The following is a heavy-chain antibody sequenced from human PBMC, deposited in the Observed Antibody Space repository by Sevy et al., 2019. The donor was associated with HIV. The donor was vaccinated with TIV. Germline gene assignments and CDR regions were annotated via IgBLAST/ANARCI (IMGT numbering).Heavy chain of an antibody. CDR3: ARGKRYYDYVWGSYRYSDYFDY. D-gene: IGHD3-16*02. J-gene: IGHJ4*02. V-gene: IGHV1-69*06. Sequence: ASVKVSCKASGGTFSSYAISWVRQAPGQGLEWMGGIIPIFGTANYAQKFQGRVTITADKSTSTAYMELSSLRSEDTAVYYCARGKRYYDYVWGSYRYSDYFDYWGQGTLVTVSS. CDR2: IIPIFGTA. CDR1: GGTFSSYA.